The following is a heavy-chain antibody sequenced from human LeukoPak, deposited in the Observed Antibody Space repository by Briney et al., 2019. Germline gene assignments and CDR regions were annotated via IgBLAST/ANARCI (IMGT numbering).Heavy chain of an antibody. D-gene: IGHD3-10*01. V-gene: IGHV3-64*01. J-gene: IGHJ4*02. CDR2: ISSNGDNT. Sequence: GGSLRLSCAASGFTFSSYGMHWVRQAPGKGLEYVSAISSNGDNTYYANSVKGRFTISRDNSKNTLYLQMGSLRAEDMAVYYCATLGAYGSGSYLDYWGQGTLVTVSS. CDR3: ATLGAYGSGSYLDY. CDR1: GFTFSSYG.